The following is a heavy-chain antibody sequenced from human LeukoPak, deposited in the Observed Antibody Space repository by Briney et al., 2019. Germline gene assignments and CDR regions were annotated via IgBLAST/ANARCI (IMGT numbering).Heavy chain of an antibody. CDR1: GGTFSSYA. CDR3: ARDRGGNYYGSGSYYPYY. V-gene: IGHV1-69*11. Sequence: SVKVSCKASGGTFSSYAISWVRQAPGQGLEWMGRIIPILGTANYAQKFQGRVTITADESTSTAYMELSSLRSEDTAVYYCARDRGGNYYGSGSYYPYYWGQGTLVTVSS. D-gene: IGHD3-10*01. J-gene: IGHJ4*02. CDR2: IIPILGTA.